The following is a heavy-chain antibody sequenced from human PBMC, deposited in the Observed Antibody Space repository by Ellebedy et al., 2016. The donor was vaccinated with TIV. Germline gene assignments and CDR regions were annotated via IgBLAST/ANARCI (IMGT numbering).Heavy chain of an antibody. CDR1: GFTFSSYW. Sequence: GGSLRLSCAASGFTFSSYWMYWVRQAPGKGLEWVSRMKGDGSSVTYADSVKGRFTISSDNAKNTLYLQMDSLRVEETAVYYCASDRGNYGGAPYNGMDIWGQGTTVTVSS. CDR3: ASDRGNYGGAPYNGMDI. J-gene: IGHJ6*02. D-gene: IGHD3-10*01. V-gene: IGHV3-74*01. CDR2: MKGDGSSV.